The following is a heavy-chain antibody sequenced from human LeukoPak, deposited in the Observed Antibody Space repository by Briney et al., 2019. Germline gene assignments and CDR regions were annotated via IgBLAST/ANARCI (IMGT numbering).Heavy chain of an antibody. V-gene: IGHV4-59*08. Sequence: SETLSLTCTVSGGSISSYYWSWIRQPPGEGLEWIGYINYSGSTNYHPSLKSRVTISIDTSKNQFSLKLTSVTATDTAVYYCARHSGQLLNRYFDYWGQGTLLTVSS. D-gene: IGHD1-26*01. CDR2: INYSGST. CDR3: ARHSGQLLNRYFDY. J-gene: IGHJ4*02. CDR1: GGSISSYY.